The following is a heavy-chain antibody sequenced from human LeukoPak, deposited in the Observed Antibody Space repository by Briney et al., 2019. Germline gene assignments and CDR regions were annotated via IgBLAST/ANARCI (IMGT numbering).Heavy chain of an antibody. J-gene: IGHJ4*02. CDR2: INPSGGST. CDR3: ARESGTGYSYDGD. Sequence: ASVKVSCKASGYTFTGYYMHWVRQAPGQGLEWMGIINPSGGSTSYAQKFQGRVTMTRDMSTSTVYMELSSLRSEDTAVYYCARESGTGYSYDGDWGQGTLVTVSS. V-gene: IGHV1-46*01. D-gene: IGHD5-18*01. CDR1: GYTFTGYY.